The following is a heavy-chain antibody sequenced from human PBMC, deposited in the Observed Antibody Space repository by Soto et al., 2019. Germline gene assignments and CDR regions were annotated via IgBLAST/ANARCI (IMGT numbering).Heavy chain of an antibody. J-gene: IGHJ5*02. CDR2: IYNSVV. D-gene: IGHD2-15*01. CDR3: ARHPTGFPNWIDP. V-gene: IGHV4-39*01. CDR1: GGSTSSSTYS. Sequence: SETLSLTCTVSGGSTSSSTYSGGWIRQPPGKGLECIESIYNSVVDYNRSLKSRVTIPVDTYKTQFSLRLTSVTAADTALYYCARHPTGFPNWIDPWGQGIMVTVPQ.